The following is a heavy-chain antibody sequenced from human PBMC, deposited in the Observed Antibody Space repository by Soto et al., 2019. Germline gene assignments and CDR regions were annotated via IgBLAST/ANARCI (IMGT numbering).Heavy chain of an antibody. CDR3: ASDWAAAGPLYD. Sequence: QVQLVQSGAEVKKPGASVKVSCKASGYTFTSYGISWVRQAPGQGLEWMGWISAYNGNTNYAQKLQGRGTMTTDTATSTAYMELRSLRSDETAVYYCASDWAAAGPLYDWGQGPLVTVSS. J-gene: IGHJ4*02. CDR1: GYTFTSYG. CDR2: ISAYNGNT. D-gene: IGHD6-13*01. V-gene: IGHV1-18*01.